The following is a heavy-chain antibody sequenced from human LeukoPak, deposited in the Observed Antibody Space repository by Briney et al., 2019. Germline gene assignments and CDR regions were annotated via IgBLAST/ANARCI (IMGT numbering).Heavy chain of an antibody. CDR3: ARDQEGFDY. J-gene: IGHJ4*02. CDR2: MYPRDGST. V-gene: IGHV1-46*01. CDR1: GYTFTSNY. Sequence: ASVKVSCKASGYTFTSNYIHWVRQAPGQGLEWMGMMYPRDGSTSYAQKFQGRVTVTRDTSTSTVHMELRGLRSEDTAVYYCARDQEGFDYWGQGTLVTVSS.